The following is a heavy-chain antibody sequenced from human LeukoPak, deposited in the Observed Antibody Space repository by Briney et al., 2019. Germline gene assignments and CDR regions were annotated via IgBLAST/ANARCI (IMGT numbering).Heavy chain of an antibody. CDR1: GFTFSSYA. D-gene: IGHD3-16*02. J-gene: IGHJ4*02. CDR3: AKLPARITFGGVIVSY. V-gene: IGHV3-23*01. CDR2: ISGSGGST. Sequence: QSGGSLRLSCVASGFTFSSYAMSWVRQAPGKGLEWVSAISGSGGSTYYADSVKGRFTISRDNSKNTLYLQMNSLRAEDTAVYYCAKLPARITFGGVIVSYWGQGTLVTVSS.